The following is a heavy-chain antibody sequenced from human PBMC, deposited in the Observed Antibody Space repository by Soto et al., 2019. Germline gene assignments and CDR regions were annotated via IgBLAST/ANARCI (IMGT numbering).Heavy chain of an antibody. D-gene: IGHD3-22*01. CDR2: ISGSGGST. CDR3: AKPPPYYDSSAYYFDY. V-gene: IGHV3-23*01. CDR1: GFTFSSYA. Sequence: GGSLRLPCAASGFTFSSYAMSWVRQAPGKGLEWVSAISGSGGSTYYADSVKGRFTISRDNSKNTLYLQMNSLRDEDTAVYYRAKPPPYYDSSAYYFDYWGQGTLVTVSS. J-gene: IGHJ4*02.